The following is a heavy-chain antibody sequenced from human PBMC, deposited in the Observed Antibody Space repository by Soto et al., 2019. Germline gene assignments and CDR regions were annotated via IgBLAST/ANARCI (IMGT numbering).Heavy chain of an antibody. CDR1: GGTFSSYT. D-gene: IGHD3-9*01. CDR2: IIPILGIA. V-gene: IGHV1-69*02. Sequence: VKVSCKASGGTFSSYTISWVRQAPGQGLEWMGRIIPILGIANYAQKFQGRVTITADKSTSTAYMELSSLRSEDTAVYYCASHRYFDHHTTAWFDPWGQGTLVTVSS. J-gene: IGHJ5*02. CDR3: ASHRYFDHHTTAWFDP.